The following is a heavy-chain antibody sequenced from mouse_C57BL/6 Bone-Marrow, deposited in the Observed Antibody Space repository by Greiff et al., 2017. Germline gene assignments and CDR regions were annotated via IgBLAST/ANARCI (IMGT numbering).Heavy chain of an antibody. Sequence: QVQLQQPGAELVMPGASVKLSCKASGYTFTSYWMHWVKQRPGQGLEWIGEIDPSDSYTNYNQKFKGKSTLTVDKSSSTAYMQRSSLTSEDSAVYYCARLRSTMVTADYWGQGTTLTVSS. D-gene: IGHD2-2*01. V-gene: IGHV1-69*01. CDR1: GYTFTSYW. CDR2: IDPSDSYT. J-gene: IGHJ2*01. CDR3: ARLRSTMVTADY.